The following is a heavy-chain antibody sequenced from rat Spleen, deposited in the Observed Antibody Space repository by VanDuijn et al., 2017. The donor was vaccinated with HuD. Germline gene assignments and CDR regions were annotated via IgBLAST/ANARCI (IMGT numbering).Heavy chain of an antibody. CDR3: TTDTFYDGSYYPGGFNY. D-gene: IGHD1-12*03. J-gene: IGHJ2*01. CDR2: ITNNGGST. Sequence: EVQLVESGGGLVQPGRSLKLSCVASGFTFNNYWMTWIRQAPGKGLEWVASITNNGGSTYYRDSVRGRFTISRNNAKSTLYLQLDSLRSEDTATYYCTTDTFYDGSYYPGGFNYWGQGVMVTVSS. CDR1: GFTFNNYW. V-gene: IGHV5-31*01.